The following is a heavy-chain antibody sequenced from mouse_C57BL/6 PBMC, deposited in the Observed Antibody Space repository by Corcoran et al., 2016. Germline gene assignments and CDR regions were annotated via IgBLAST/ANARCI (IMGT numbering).Heavy chain of an antibody. CDR1: GYTFTDYY. CDR2: INPNNGGT. V-gene: IGHV1-26*01. CDR3: AKAIYYDYDEVAY. J-gene: IGHJ3*01. Sequence: EVQLQQSGPELVKPGASVKISCKASGYTFTDYYMNWVTQSHGQSLEWIGDINPNNGGTSYNQKFTGKATLTVDTSSSTAYMELRSLTSEDSAVYYCAKAIYYDYDEVAYWGQGTLVTVSA. D-gene: IGHD2-4*01.